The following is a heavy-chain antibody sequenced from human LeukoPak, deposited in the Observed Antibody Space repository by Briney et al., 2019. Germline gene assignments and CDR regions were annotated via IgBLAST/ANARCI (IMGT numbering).Heavy chain of an antibody. V-gene: IGHV5-51*01. CDR1: GYSFNTYW. J-gene: IGHJ3*02. D-gene: IGHD1-1*01. CDR2: IYPGDSDT. CDR3: ARTPHDDAFDI. Sequence: GESLKISCEGSGYSFNTYWIGWVRQMPGKGLEWMGIIYPGDSDTRYSPSFQGQVTISADKSISTAYLQWSSLKTSDTAMYYCARTPHDDAFDIWGQGTMVTVSS.